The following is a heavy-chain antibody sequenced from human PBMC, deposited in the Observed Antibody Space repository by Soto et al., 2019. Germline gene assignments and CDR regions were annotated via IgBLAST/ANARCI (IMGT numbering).Heavy chain of an antibody. CDR2: IYYSGST. CDR1: GGSISSYY. Sequence: PSETLSLTCTVSGGSISSYYWSWIRQPPGKGLEWIGYIYYSGSTNYNPSLKSRVTISVDTSKNQFSLKLSSVTAADTAVYYCARANTIFGVVTGFDYWGQGTLVTVSS. V-gene: IGHV4-59*01. J-gene: IGHJ4*02. D-gene: IGHD3-3*01. CDR3: ARANTIFGVVTGFDY.